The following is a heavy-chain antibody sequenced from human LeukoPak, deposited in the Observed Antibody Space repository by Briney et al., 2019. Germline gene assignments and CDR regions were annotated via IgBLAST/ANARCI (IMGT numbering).Heavy chain of an antibody. D-gene: IGHD3-10*01. CDR3: ARLAGVMY. CDR1: GGSVSSGSYY. V-gene: IGHV4-61*01. J-gene: IGHJ4*02. Sequence: SETLSLTCVVSGGSVSSGSYYWSWIRQPPGKGLEWIGYIYYSGSTNYNPSLKSRVTISVDTSKNQFSLKLSSVTAADTAVYYCARLAGVMYWGQGTLVTVSS. CDR2: IYYSGST.